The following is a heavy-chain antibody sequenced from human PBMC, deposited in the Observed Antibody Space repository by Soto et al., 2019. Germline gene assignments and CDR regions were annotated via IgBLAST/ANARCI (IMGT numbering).Heavy chain of an antibody. CDR3: ARTFLGYCSSTSCYAGIDYYYYYMDV. V-gene: IGHV3-21*01. Sequence: GGSLRLSCAASGFTFSSYSMNWVRQAPGKGLEWVSSISSSSSYIYYADSVKGRFTISRDNAKNSLYRKMNSLRAEDTAVYYCARTFLGYCSSTSCYAGIDYYYYYMDVWGKGTTVTVSS. CDR2: ISSSSSYI. J-gene: IGHJ6*03. D-gene: IGHD2-2*01. CDR1: GFTFSSYS.